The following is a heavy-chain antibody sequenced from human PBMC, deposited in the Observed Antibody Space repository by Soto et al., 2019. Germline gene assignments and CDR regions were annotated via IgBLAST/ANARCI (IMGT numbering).Heavy chain of an antibody. D-gene: IGHD2-8*01. CDR3: ARYTNFSPYYHGVDV. CDR2: IYYSGNT. Sequence: QVQLQESGPGLVKPSQSVSLTCTVSVVSISSGDYYWSWIRQPPGKGLEWIGYIYYSGNTNYAPSLGSRLTISIDTSRNQFSLHLMSVTAADTAIYYCARYTNFSPYYHGVDVWGQGTTVTVSS. V-gene: IGHV4-30-4*01. J-gene: IGHJ6*02. CDR1: VVSISSGDYY.